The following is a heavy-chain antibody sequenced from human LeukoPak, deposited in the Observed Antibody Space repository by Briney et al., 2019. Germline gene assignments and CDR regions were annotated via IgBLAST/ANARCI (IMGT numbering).Heavy chain of an antibody. J-gene: IGHJ6*02. CDR1: RYSFTDYW. CDR2: IDPSDSYT. CDR3: ARLCPRYDCGMDV. V-gene: IGHV5-10-1*01. Sequence: GESLKISCKGSRYSFTDYWIIWVRQMPGKGLEWMGRIDPSDSYTNYSPSFQGHVTISADKSISTAYLQWSGLKASDIAMYYCARLCPRYDCGMDVWGQGTSVTVSS.